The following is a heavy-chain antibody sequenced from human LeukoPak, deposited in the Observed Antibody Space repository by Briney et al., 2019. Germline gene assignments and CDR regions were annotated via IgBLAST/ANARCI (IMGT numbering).Heavy chain of an antibody. D-gene: IGHD3-9*01. CDR2: IYYSGST. V-gene: IGHV4-59*08. CDR3: ARSREYYDILTGYYREDYFDY. Sequence: SETLSLTCTVSGGSIGSYYWSWIRQPPGKGLEWIGYIYYSGSTNYNPSLKSRVTISVDTSKNQFSLKLSSVTAADTAVYYCARSREYYDILTGYYREDYFDYWGQGTLVTVSS. CDR1: GGSIGSYY. J-gene: IGHJ4*02.